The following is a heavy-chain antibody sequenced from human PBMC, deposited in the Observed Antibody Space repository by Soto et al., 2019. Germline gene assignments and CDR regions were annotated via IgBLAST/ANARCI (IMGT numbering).Heavy chain of an antibody. CDR1: GYRFASYW. CDR3: ARTPVIVGPYDTFDI. J-gene: IGHJ3*02. V-gene: IGHV5-51*01. Sequence: GESLKISCQGSGYRFASYWIGWVRQMPGKGLEWMGIVYPGDSDTRYSPSFQGQVTISVDKSISTAYLQWSSLKASDTAMYYCARTPVIVGPYDTFDIWGPGTMVTVSS. CDR2: VYPGDSDT. D-gene: IGHD1-26*01.